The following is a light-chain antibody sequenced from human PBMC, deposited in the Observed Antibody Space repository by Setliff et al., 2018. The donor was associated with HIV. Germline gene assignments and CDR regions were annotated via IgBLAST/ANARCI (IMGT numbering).Light chain of an antibody. Sequence: QSVLTQTPSASGTPGQTVVIPCFGGTSKIGSPTVNWYQHLPGAAPKLLLYNNNQRPSGVSDRISGSKSGASASLAISGLQFEDEGDYYCAVWDDSLNHVVFGDGTNVTVL. V-gene: IGLV1-44*01. CDR2: NNN. CDR1: TSKIGSPT. J-gene: IGLJ2*01. CDR3: AVWDDSLNHVV.